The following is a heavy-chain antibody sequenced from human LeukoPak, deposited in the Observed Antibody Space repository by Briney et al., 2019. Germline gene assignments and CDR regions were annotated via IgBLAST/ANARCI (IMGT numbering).Heavy chain of an antibody. V-gene: IGHV1-2*02. Sequence: ASVKVSCKASGYTFTGYYMHWVRQAPGQGLEWMGWINPNSGGTNYAQKFQGRVTMTRDTSISTAYMELSRLRSDDTAVYNCARGIRYNWNYGSRNWFDPWGQGTLVTVSS. J-gene: IGHJ5*02. CDR2: INPNSGGT. CDR3: ARGIRYNWNYGSRNWFDP. D-gene: IGHD1-7*01. CDR1: GYTFTGYY.